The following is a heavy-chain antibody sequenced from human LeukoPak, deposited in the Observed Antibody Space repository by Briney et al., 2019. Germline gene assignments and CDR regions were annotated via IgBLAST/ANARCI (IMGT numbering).Heavy chain of an antibody. J-gene: IGHJ4*02. CDR2: IYSDGST. D-gene: IGHD5-18*01. CDR1: GFTVSSNY. V-gene: IGHV3-53*01. CDR3: ARDLDSYGSY. Sequence: GGTLRHSCAASGFTVSSNYMSWVRQAPGKGLEWVSVIYSDGSTYYADSVKGRFTISRDNSENTVYLQMNSLRAEDTAVCYCARDLDSYGSYWGQGTLVTVSS.